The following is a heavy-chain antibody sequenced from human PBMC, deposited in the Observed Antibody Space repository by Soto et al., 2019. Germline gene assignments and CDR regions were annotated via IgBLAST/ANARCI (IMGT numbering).Heavy chain of an antibody. CDR2: IKQDGSEQ. CDR3: ARPPHGMDV. V-gene: IGHV3-7*03. J-gene: IGHJ6*02. CDR1: EFTLSSFW. Sequence: EVLLVESGGGLVQPGGSLRLSCVASEFTLSSFWMTWVRYLSGKGLEWVASIKQDGSEQYYLDSVKGRFIISRDNAKNTLYLQMNSLRVEDTAVYFCARPPHGMDVWGQGTTVTVSS.